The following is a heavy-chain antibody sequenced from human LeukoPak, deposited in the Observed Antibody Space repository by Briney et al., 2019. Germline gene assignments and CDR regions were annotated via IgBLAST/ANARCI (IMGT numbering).Heavy chain of an antibody. CDR3: ARRAVTVTTSWGAFDA. CDR1: GCTFSSHV. Sequence: PGAPLRLSCAASGCTFSSHVMNWVRQAPGKELEWISSISGDSDRTFYADSVKGRFTISRDNSKNTLYLQMNSLRAEDTALYYCARRAVTVTTSWGAFDAWGQGTMVTVSS. CDR2: ISGDSDRT. J-gene: IGHJ3*01. D-gene: IGHD4-17*01. V-gene: IGHV3-23*01.